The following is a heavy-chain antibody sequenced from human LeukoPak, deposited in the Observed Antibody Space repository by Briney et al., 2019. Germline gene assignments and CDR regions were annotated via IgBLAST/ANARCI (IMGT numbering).Heavy chain of an antibody. J-gene: IGHJ4*02. D-gene: IGHD5-24*01. V-gene: IGHV4-61*02. CDR2: IYTSGST. Sequence: PSQTLSLTCTVSGGSISSGGYYWSWIRQPAGKGLEWIGRIYTSGSTNYNPSLKSRVTISVDTSKNQFSLKLSSVTAADTAVYYCARDKVEMATHFDYWGQGTLVTVSS. CDR1: GGSISSGGYY. CDR3: ARDKVEMATHFDY.